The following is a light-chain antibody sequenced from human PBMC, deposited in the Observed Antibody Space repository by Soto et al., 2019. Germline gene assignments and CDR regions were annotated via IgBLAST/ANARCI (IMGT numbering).Light chain of an antibody. CDR1: NSDVGGYEF. CDR3: CAYAGSYTYV. J-gene: IGLJ1*01. Sequence: QSALTQPRSVSGSPGQSVFISCTGTNSDVGGYEFVSWYQQHPGKAPKLMLYDVSKRPSGVPDRFSGSRSGNTASLTISGLQAEDEAEYYCCAYAGSYTYVFGTGTKLTVL. CDR2: DVS. V-gene: IGLV2-11*01.